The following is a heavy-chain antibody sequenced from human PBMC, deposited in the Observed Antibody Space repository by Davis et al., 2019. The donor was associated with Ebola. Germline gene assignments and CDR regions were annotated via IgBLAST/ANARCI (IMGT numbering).Heavy chain of an antibody. CDR3: AREPEGYYYYYYGMDV. CDR1: GFTFSSYA. CDR2: ISYDGSNK. Sequence: GESLKISCAASGFTFSSYAMHWVRQAPGKGLEWVAVISYDGSNKYYADSVKGRFTISRDNSKNTLYLQMNSLRAEDTAVYYCAREPEGYYYYYYGMDVWGQGTTVTVSS. D-gene: IGHD2-15*01. J-gene: IGHJ6*02. V-gene: IGHV3-30-3*01.